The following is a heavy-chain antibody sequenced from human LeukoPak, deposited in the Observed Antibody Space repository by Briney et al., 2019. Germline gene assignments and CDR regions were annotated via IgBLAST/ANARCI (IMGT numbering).Heavy chain of an antibody. CDR1: GDSISSYY. CDR3: ARAGGVKTAALDLDY. J-gene: IGHJ4*02. V-gene: IGHV4-4*07. Sequence: SETLSLTCTVSGDSISSYYWSWIRQPAGKGLEWIGRIYTSGSTNYNPSLKSRVTISVDTSKNQFSLKLSSVTAADTAVYYCARAGGVKTAALDLDYWGQGTLVTVSS. CDR2: IYTSGST. D-gene: IGHD6-25*01.